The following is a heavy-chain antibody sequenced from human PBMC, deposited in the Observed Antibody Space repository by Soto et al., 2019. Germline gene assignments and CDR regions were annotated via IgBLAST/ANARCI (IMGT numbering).Heavy chain of an antibody. V-gene: IGHV4-30-2*01. CDR3: ARVDFWSGTNWFDP. D-gene: IGHD3-3*01. J-gene: IGHJ5*02. CDR2: IYHSGST. Sequence: SLSLACAVPVGSISSGGYSWSWILQPPGKGLEWIGYIYHSGSTYYNPSLKSRVTISVDRSKNQFSLKLSSVTAADTAVYYCARVDFWSGTNWFDPWGQGTLVTVS. CDR1: VGSISSGGYS.